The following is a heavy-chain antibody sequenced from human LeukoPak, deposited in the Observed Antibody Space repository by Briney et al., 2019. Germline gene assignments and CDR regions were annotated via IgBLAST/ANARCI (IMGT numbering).Heavy chain of an antibody. CDR3: ARRGNGRDAFDI. D-gene: IGHD2-15*01. CDR2: MYPGDSDT. V-gene: IGHV5-51*01. CDR1: GYSFTSYW. Sequence: GESLKISCKGSGYSFTSYWIGWVRQMPGKGLEWLGIMYPGDSDTRYNPSFEGQVIISADKSISTAYLQWSSLEASDTAMYYCARRGNGRDAFDIWGQGTMVTVSS. J-gene: IGHJ3*02.